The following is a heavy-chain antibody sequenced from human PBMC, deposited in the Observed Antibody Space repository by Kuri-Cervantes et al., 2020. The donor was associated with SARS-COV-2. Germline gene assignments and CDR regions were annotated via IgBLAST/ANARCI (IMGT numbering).Heavy chain of an antibody. CDR3: ARGGAVTTFFRIGRAFDI. CDR1: GYSISRGYY. CDR2: IYHSGST. J-gene: IGHJ3*02. Sequence: SETLSLTCTVSGYSISRGYYWGWIRQPPGKGLEWIASIYHSGSTYDNPSLKSRVTISVDTSKNQFSLKLSSVTAADTAVYYCARGGAVTTFFRIGRAFDIWGQGTMVTVSS. V-gene: IGHV4-38-2*02. D-gene: IGHD4-11*01.